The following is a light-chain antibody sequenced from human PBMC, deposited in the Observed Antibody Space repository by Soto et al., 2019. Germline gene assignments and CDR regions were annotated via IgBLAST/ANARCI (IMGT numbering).Light chain of an antibody. CDR1: QSVSSSY. Sequence: EIVLTQSPGTLSLSPGERATLSCRASQSVSSSYLAWYQQKPGQAPRLLIYGASSRATGIPDRFSGSGSGTDFTLTISRLEPEDFAVYYCQQYGSSPLQPRFLYTFGQGTKLEIK. J-gene: IGKJ2*01. CDR2: GAS. CDR3: QQYGSSPLQPRFLYT. V-gene: IGKV3-20*01.